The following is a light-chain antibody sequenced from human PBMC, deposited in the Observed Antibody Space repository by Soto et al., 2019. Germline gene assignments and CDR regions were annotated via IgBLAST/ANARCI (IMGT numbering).Light chain of an antibody. CDR1: QSISSW. Sequence: DIQMTQSPSTLSASVGDRVTITCRASQSISSWLAWYQQKPGKAPKLLIYKAYSLESGVPSRFSGSGSGTVFTLTICSLQPDDFATYYCQQYNSYSWTFGQGTKVDIK. CDR2: KAY. V-gene: IGKV1-5*03. CDR3: QQYNSYSWT. J-gene: IGKJ1*01.